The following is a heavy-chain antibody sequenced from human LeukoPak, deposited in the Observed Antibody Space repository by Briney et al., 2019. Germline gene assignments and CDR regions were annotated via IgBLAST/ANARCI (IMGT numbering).Heavy chain of an antibody. CDR2: ISWDGGST. D-gene: IGHD4-17*01. J-gene: IGHJ4*02. CDR1: GFTFDDYA. V-gene: IGHV3-43D*03. CDR3: ARDRYGDYGDY. Sequence: GGSLRLSCAASGFTFDDYAMHWVRQAPGKGLEWVSVISWDGGSTYYADSVKGRFTISRDNAKNTLYLQMNSLRAEDTAVYYCARDRYGDYGDYWGQGTLVTVSS.